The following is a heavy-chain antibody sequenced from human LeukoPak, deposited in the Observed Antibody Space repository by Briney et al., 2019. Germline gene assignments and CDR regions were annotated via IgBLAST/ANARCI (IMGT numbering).Heavy chain of an antibody. V-gene: IGHV4-30-4*01. CDR1: GGSISSGDYY. CDR2: IYYSGST. Sequence: SQTLSLTCTVSGGSISSGDYYWSWIRQPPGKGLEWIGYIYYSGSTYYNPSLKSRVTISVDRSKNQFSLKLSSVTAADTAVYYCARSLYDILTGFYIDYWGQGTLVTVSS. CDR3: ARSLYDILTGFYIDY. J-gene: IGHJ4*02. D-gene: IGHD3-9*01.